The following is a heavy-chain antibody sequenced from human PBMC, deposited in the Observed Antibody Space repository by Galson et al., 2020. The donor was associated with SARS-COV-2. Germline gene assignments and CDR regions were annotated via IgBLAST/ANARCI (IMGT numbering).Heavy chain of an antibody. J-gene: IGHJ6*02. CDR1: GFTFSSYD. V-gene: IGHV3-13*01. CDR2: IGTAGDT. D-gene: IGHD3-16*01. Sequence: GESLKISCAASGFTFSSYDMHWVRQATGKGLEWVSAIGTAGDTYYPGSVKGRFTISRENAKNSLYLQMNSLRAGDTAVYYCARASRGGSYYYYYGMDVWGQGTTVTVSS. CDR3: ARASRGGSYYYYYGMDV.